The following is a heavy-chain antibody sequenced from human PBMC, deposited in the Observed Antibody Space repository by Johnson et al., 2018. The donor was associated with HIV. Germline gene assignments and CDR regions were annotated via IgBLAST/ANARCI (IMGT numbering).Heavy chain of an antibody. V-gene: IGHV3-30*18. CDR3: AKESRYSARYNWNDGYAFDI. D-gene: IGHD1-1*01. J-gene: IGHJ3*02. CDR1: GFTFSSYG. CDR2: ISYDGSNK. Sequence: QVQLVESGGGVVQPGRSLRLSCAASGFTFSSYGMHWVRQAPGKGLEWVAVISYDGSNKYYADSVKGRFTISRDNSKNIVYLQMDSLRAEDTGLYYCAKESRYSARYNWNDGYAFDIWGQGTMVTVSS.